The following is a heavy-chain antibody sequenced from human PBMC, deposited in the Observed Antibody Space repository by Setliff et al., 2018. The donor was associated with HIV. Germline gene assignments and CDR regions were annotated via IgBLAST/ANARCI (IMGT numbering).Heavy chain of an antibody. V-gene: IGHV6-1*01. CDR3: ARDSIAVAARAFDI. CDR2: TCYRSKWYN. J-gene: IGHJ3*02. Sequence: SQTLSLTCAISGDSVSSNSVACTWIRQSPSRGLQWLGRTCYRSKWYNDYAVSVKSRITINPDTSKNQFSLQLNSVTPEDTAVYYCARDSIAVAARAFDIWGQGTMVTVSS. CDR1: GDSVSSNSVA. D-gene: IGHD6-19*01.